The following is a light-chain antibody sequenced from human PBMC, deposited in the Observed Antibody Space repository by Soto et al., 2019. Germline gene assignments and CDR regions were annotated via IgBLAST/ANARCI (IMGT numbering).Light chain of an antibody. V-gene: IGKV3-20*01. CDR3: QQYGSSPPALA. CDR1: QSISSSY. CDR2: GPS. Sequence: EIVLTQSPGTLSLSPGERATLACRARQSISSSYLAWSQQKPGQAPTLLIYGPSSRATGIPDRFSGIGSGSDFTLAISILEPVDSALYYCQQYGSSPPALAFGGGTKVQIK. J-gene: IGKJ4*01.